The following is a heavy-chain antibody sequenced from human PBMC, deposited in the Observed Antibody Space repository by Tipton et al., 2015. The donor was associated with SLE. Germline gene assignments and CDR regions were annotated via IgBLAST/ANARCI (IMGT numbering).Heavy chain of an antibody. V-gene: IGHV1-3*01. CDR1: GYTFSDYA. Sequence: QSGPKVKKPGASVKVSCEASGYTFSDYAVHWVRQAPGQRLEWLGCINAFNGDTKYSLKFQHRVTITTDTPANTAYMELSSLRSEDTGIYFCAREWGRTLTEVGYFDLWGRGTLVTVSS. D-gene: IGHD3-16*01. CDR2: INAFNGDT. J-gene: IGHJ2*01. CDR3: AREWGRTLTEVGYFDL.